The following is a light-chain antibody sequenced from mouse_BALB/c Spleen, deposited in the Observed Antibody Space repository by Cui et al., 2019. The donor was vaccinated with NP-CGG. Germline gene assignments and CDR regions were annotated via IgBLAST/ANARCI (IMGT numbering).Light chain of an antibody. CDR2: GTN. Sequence: QAVVTQESALTTSPGETVTLTCRSSSGFVTTGNYANWVQEKPDHLFTGLIGGTNNRAPGVPARFSGSLIGDKAALTITGAQTEDEAIYFCALWYSNHWVFGGGTKLTFL. J-gene: IGLJ1*01. CDR3: ALWYSNHWV. CDR1: SGFVTTGNY. V-gene: IGLV1*01.